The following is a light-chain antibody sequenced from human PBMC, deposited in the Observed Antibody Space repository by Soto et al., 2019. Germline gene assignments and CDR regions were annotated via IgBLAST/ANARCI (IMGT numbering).Light chain of an antibody. CDR2: ATS. CDR1: QTVNSDY. J-gene: IGKJ2*01. V-gene: IGKV3-20*01. CDR3: QQYNNWPPYT. Sequence: EIVLTQSPGTLSLSPGXTATLSCRASQTVNSDYLAWFQQRPGQAPRLLIFATSRRATDIPDRFSGSGSGTDFTLAIRRLEPEDFAVYYCQQYNNWPPYTFGQGTRWRS.